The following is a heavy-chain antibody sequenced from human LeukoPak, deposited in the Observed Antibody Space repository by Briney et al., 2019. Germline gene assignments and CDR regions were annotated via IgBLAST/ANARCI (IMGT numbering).Heavy chain of an antibody. D-gene: IGHD3-22*01. CDR3: GKDEGYYDC. J-gene: IGHJ4*02. V-gene: IGHV3-23*01. Sequence: PGGSLRLSCAASGFTLSNYGMNWVRQAPGKGLEWVSGIGVGGTTYYADSVKGRFTISRDTSKNTLYVQLNSLIAEDTAVYYCGKDEGYYDCWGKGTLVTVSS. CDR1: GFTLSNYG. CDR2: IGVGGTT.